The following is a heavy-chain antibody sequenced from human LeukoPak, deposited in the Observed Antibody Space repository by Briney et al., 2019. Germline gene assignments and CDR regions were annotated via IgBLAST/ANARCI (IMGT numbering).Heavy chain of an antibody. Sequence: ASVKVSCKVSGYTFTSYGISWVRQAPGQGLEWMGWISAYNGNTNYAQKLQGRVTTTTDTSTSTAYMELRSLRSDDTAVYYCARAWGFGPSDAFDIWGQGTMVTVSS. CDR1: GYTFTSYG. CDR3: ARAWGFGPSDAFDI. J-gene: IGHJ3*02. CDR2: ISAYNGNT. V-gene: IGHV1-18*01. D-gene: IGHD3-16*01.